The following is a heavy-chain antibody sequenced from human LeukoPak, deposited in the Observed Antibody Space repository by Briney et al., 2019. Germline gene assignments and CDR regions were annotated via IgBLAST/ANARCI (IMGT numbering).Heavy chain of an antibody. CDR2: IYPGDSDT. V-gene: IGHV5-51*01. D-gene: IGHD3-10*01. Sequence: GESLKISCKGSGYSFTSYWIGWVRQMPGKGLEWIGIIYPGDSDTRYSPSFQGQVTISADKSISTAYLQWSSLKASDTAMYYCARPVNYGSGSYYFGYWGQGTLVTVSS. J-gene: IGHJ4*02. CDR3: ARPVNYGSGSYYFGY. CDR1: GYSFTSYW.